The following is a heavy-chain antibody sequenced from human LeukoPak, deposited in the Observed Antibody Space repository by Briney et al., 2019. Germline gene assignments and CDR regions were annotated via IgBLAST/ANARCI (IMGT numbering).Heavy chain of an antibody. Sequence: GGSLRLSCAASGFTFNDYYMSWIRLAPGKGLEWVSYISSSGSTIYYADSVKGRFTISRDNAKKSLYLQMNSLRAEDTAVYYCARYRLITRDVSGYYYGMDVWGQGTTVTVSS. J-gene: IGHJ6*02. D-gene: IGHD1-14*01. CDR2: ISSSGSTI. V-gene: IGHV3-11*01. CDR3: ARYRLITRDVSGYYYGMDV. CDR1: GFTFNDYY.